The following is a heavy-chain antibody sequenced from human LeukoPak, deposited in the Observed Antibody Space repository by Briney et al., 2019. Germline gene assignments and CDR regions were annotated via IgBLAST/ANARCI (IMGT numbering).Heavy chain of an antibody. D-gene: IGHD3-22*01. CDR2: ISHSGST. CDR1: GGSISNYC. J-gene: IGHJ4*02. V-gene: IGHV4-59*01. Sequence: SETLSLTCTVSGGSISNYCWSWIRQPPGKELEWIAYISHSGSTDYNPSLKSRVTISVDTSKNQFSLKLSSVTAADTAVYYCARAWDYYDSSGDHIHFDYWGQGTLVTVSS. CDR3: ARAWDYYDSSGDHIHFDY.